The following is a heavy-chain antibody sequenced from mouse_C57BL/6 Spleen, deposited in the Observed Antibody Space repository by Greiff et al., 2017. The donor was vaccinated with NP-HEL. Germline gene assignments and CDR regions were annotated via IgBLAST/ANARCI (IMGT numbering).Heavy chain of an antibody. Sequence: QVQLQQPGAELVKPGASVKMSCKASGYTFTSYWITWVKQRPGQGLEWIGDIYLGSGSTNYNEKFKSKATLTVDTSSSTAYMQLSSLTSEDSAVYYCARSRYYGSSRYYYAMDYWGQGTSVTVSS. V-gene: IGHV1-55*01. CDR3: ARSRYYGSSRYYYAMDY. J-gene: IGHJ4*01. CDR1: GYTFTSYW. D-gene: IGHD1-1*01. CDR2: IYLGSGST.